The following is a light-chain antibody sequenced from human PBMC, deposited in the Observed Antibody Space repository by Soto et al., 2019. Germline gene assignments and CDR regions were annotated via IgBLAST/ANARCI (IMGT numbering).Light chain of an antibody. CDR1: QSIRSW. V-gene: IGKV1-5*03. CDR2: VAS. J-gene: IGKJ4*01. Sequence: DSQMTQYPSTLSASVGDRVTITCRASQSIRSWLAWYQPKPGKAPKLLIDVASTLQNGGPSRFSGSGSGTEVTLSISRLQPHDFAAYYCQQYDSYPLTFGGGNKVEIK. CDR3: QQYDSYPLT.